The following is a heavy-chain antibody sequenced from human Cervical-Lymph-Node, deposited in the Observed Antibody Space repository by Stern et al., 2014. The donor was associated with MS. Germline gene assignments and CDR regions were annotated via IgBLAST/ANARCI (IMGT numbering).Heavy chain of an antibody. Sequence: QMQLVQYGDEVKKPGASVTVSCKASGGTFNNYAIAWVRQAPGQGPEWMGVIIPILGTVTYTKRFEGRCTITADDFSTTAYMELTSLRSEDTAVYYCARDRSLGVTPFLDSWGQGTLVTVSS. CDR1: GGTFNNYA. CDR3: ARDRSLGVTPFLDS. V-gene: IGHV1-69*01. J-gene: IGHJ4*02. CDR2: IIPILGTV.